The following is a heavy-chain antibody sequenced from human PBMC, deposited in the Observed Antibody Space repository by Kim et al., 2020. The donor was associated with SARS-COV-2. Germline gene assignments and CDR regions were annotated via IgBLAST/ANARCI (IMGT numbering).Heavy chain of an antibody. V-gene: IGHV1-46*01. J-gene: IGHJ6*02. CDR3: AKDIVVVLAAYGMDV. CDR2: INPSGGST. D-gene: IGHD2-2*01. Sequence: ASVKVSCKASGYTFTSYYMHWVRQAPGQGLEWMGIINPSGGSTSYAQKFQGRVTMTRDTSTSTVYMELSSLRSEDTAVYYCAKDIVVVLAAYGMDVWGQGTTVTVSS. CDR1: GYTFTSYY.